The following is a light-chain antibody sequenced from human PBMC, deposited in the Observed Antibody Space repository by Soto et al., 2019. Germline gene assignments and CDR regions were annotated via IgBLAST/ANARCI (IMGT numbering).Light chain of an antibody. V-gene: IGLV2-11*01. J-gene: IGLJ2*01. Sequence: QSALTQPRSVSGSPGQSVTLSCTGTSSDVGGYHYVSWYQHHPGKAPKIIIYDVNKLHSGVPDRSSRSKSGNTVSLTISGVQTEDEADYYCWSYAGSYTLVFGGGTKVTVL. CDR1: SSDVGGYHY. CDR2: DVN. CDR3: WSYAGSYTLV.